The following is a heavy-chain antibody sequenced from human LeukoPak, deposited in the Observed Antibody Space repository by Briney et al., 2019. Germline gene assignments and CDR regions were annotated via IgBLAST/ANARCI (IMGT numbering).Heavy chain of an antibody. CDR1: GFTFSSYG. D-gene: IGHD1-26*01. J-gene: IGHJ4*02. CDR2: IWYDGSNK. V-gene: IGHV3-33*01. Sequence: GGSLRLSCAASGFTFSSYGMHWVRQAPGKGLEWVAVIWYDGSNKYYADSVKGRFTISRDNSKNTLYLQMNSLRAEDTAVYYCARDGRWELLEVDYWGQGTLVTVSS. CDR3: ARDGRWELLEVDY.